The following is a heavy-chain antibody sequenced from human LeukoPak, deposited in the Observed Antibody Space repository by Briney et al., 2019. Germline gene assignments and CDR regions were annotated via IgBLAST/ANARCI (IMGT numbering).Heavy chain of an antibody. Sequence: VASVKVSRKASGGTFSSYAISWVRQAPGQGLEWMGRIIPIFGTANYAQKFQGRVTITTDESTSTAYMELSSLRSEDTAVYYCARDLYCGGDCYSWFDYWGQGTLVTVSS. CDR3: ARDLYCGGDCYSWFDY. D-gene: IGHD2-21*02. J-gene: IGHJ4*02. V-gene: IGHV1-69*05. CDR1: GGTFSSYA. CDR2: IIPIFGTA.